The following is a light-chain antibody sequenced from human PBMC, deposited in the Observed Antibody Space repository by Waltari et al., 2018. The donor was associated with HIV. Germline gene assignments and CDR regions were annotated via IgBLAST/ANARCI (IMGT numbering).Light chain of an antibody. CDR3: KTRDRSGNLYV. CDR2: GKN. Sequence: SSELTQDPAVSVALGQTVKITCQGDNLRTYYASWYQQKPGQAPVLVSYGKNRRPSDIPDGCSSSASRNKAFLTITGAQAEDEAEYYCKTRDRSGNLYVFGTGTTVTVL. J-gene: IGLJ1*01. V-gene: IGLV3-19*01. CDR1: NLRTYY.